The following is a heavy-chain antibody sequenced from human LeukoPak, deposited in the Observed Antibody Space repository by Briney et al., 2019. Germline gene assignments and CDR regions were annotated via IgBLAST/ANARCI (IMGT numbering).Heavy chain of an antibody. Sequence: SETLSLTCIVSGGTVSSDSYYWSWIRQPPGKGLEWIGYIYYSGSTNYNPSLKSRVTISVDTSKNQFSLRLSSVTAADTAVYYCARYFDSAWAFALSGQGTMVTVSS. D-gene: IGHD3-9*01. CDR1: GGTVSSDSYY. CDR3: ARYFDSAWAFAL. CDR2: IYYSGST. V-gene: IGHV4-61*01. J-gene: IGHJ3*01.